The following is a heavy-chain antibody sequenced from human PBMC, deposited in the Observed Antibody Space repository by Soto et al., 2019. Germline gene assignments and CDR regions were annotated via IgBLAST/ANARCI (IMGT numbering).Heavy chain of an antibody. CDR3: ARLEGLATISYYFDF. V-gene: IGHV4-39*01. D-gene: IGHD3-9*01. CDR2: IYYRGNT. J-gene: IGHJ4*02. Sequence: QLQLQESGPGLVKPSETLSLTCSVSGDSINSDKYYWGWIRQPPGNGLEWIGSIYYRGNTYYNPAPQTRVTISLDKSKSQFSLKLTSVTAADSAVYFCARLEGLATISYYFDFWGQGALVTVSS. CDR1: GDSINSDKYY.